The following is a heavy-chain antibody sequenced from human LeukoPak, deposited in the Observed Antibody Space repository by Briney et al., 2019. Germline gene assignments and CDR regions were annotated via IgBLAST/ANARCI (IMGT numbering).Heavy chain of an antibody. V-gene: IGHV6-1*01. CDR1: GDSVSSNSAA. Sequence: SQTLSLTCAISGDSVSSNSAAWNWIRQSPSRGLEWLGRTYYRSKWYNDYAVSVKSRITINPDTSKNQFSLQLNSVTPEDTAVYYCARVFIDTVDTAMPTEGHFDYWGQGTLVTVSS. D-gene: IGHD5-18*01. J-gene: IGHJ4*02. CDR2: TYYRSKWYN. CDR3: ARVFIDTVDTAMPTEGHFDY.